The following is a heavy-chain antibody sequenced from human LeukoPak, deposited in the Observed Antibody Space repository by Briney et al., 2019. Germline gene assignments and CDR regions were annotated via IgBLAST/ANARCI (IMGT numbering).Heavy chain of an antibody. CDR2: IYYSGST. CDR3: ARAGNYDFWSGDYYYYGMDV. D-gene: IGHD3-3*01. Sequence: SETLSLTCTVSGVSISSRSYYWGWVRQPPGKGLDWIGSIYYSGSTNYNPSLKSRVTISVDTSKNQFSLKLSSVTAADTAVYYCARAGNYDFWSGDYYYYGMDVWGQGTTVTVSS. J-gene: IGHJ6*02. CDR1: GVSISSRSYY. V-gene: IGHV4-39*07.